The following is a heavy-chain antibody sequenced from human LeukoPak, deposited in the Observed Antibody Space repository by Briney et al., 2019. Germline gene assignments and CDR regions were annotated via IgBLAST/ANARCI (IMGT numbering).Heavy chain of an antibody. CDR3: VGLMVRGVIGP. CDR2: MNPNSGNT. V-gene: IGHV1-8*01. Sequence: ASVKVSCKTSGYTFTDYDINWVRQATGQGLEWMGWMNPNSGNTGYAQKFQGRVTMTRETSISTAYMELSSLRSDDTAVYYCVGLMVRGVIGPWGQGTPVTVSS. J-gene: IGHJ5*02. CDR1: GYTFTDYD. D-gene: IGHD3-10*01.